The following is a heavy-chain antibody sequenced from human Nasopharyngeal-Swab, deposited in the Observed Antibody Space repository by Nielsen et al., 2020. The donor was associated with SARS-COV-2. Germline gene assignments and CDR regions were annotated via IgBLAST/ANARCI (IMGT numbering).Heavy chain of an antibody. Sequence: WIRQPPGKGLEWIGYIYYSGSTNYNPSLKSRVTISVDTSKNQFSLKLSSVTAADTAVYYCARDRVTGFLGQVYYYYSMDVWGQGTTVTVSS. D-gene: IGHD3-3*01. V-gene: IGHV4-59*01. J-gene: IGHJ6*02. CDR3: ARDRVTGFLGQVYYYYSMDV. CDR2: IYYSGST.